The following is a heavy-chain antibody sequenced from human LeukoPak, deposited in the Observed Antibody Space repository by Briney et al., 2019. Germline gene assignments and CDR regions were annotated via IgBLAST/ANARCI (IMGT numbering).Heavy chain of an antibody. J-gene: IGHJ4*02. Sequence: GGSLRLSCAASGLTFSSYGMHWVRQAPGKGLEWVAFIRYDGSNKYYADSVKGRFTISRDNSKNTLYLQMNSLRAEDTAVYYCAKDNRRWHYYDSSGQPFDYWGQGTLVTVSS. CDR2: IRYDGSNK. CDR3: AKDNRRWHYYDSSGQPFDY. D-gene: IGHD3-22*01. CDR1: GLTFSSYG. V-gene: IGHV3-30*02.